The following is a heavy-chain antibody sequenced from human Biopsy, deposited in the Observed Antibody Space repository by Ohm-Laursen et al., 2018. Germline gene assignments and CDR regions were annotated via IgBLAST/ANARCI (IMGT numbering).Heavy chain of an antibody. CDR1: GYSFTSYY. Sequence: ASVKVSCKASGYSFTSYYMHWARQAPGQGLEWMGMINPSGSTTSYPQIFQGRVTMTRDTSKSTVYMELSSLRSADTAVYFCARNTGWYGGLYYFDYWGQGTLVTVSS. V-gene: IGHV1-46*01. CDR3: ARNTGWYGGLYYFDY. J-gene: IGHJ4*02. CDR2: INPSGSTT. D-gene: IGHD6-19*01.